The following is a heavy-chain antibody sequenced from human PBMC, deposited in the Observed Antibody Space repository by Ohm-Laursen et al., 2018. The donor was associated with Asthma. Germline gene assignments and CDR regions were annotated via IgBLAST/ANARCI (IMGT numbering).Heavy chain of an antibody. V-gene: IGHV3-30-3*01. CDR1: GFTFRSYA. CDR2: GGSYYDGGLR. J-gene: IGHJ4*02. D-gene: IGHD3-3*01. CDR3: ARDVMEWYLPAFDF. Sequence: SLRLSCAASGFTFRSYAMHWVRQAPGKGLEWVAVGGSYYDGGLRYYADSANGRFTVSRDDSKNTLYLQMNSLRPDDTAVYYCARDVMEWYLPAFDFWGQGTLVTVSS.